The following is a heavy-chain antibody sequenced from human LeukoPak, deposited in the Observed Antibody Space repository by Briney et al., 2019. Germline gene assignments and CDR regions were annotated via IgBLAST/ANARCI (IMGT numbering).Heavy chain of an antibody. CDR3: ARNVTSYYDSRGYYAFDV. CDR2: IYYSGST. D-gene: IGHD3-22*01. J-gene: IGHJ3*01. V-gene: IGHV4-38-2*01. Sequence: IPSETLSLTCAVSNDSISSGYYWGWIRQPPGKGLEWIGSIYYSGSTSYNPPLKSRVTISVDTSKNHFSLRLSSVTAADTAVYYCARNVTSYYDSRGYYAFDVWGPGTMVTVSS. CDR1: NDSISSGYY.